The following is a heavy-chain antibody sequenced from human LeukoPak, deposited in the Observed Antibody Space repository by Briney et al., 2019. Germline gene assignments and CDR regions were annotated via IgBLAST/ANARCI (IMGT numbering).Heavy chain of an antibody. CDR2: INSDGSST. D-gene: IGHD2-2*02. V-gene: IGHV3-74*01. J-gene: IGHJ4*02. Sequence: GSLRLSCAASGFTFSSYAMSWVRQAPGKGLVWVSRINSDGSSTSYADSVKGRFTVSRDNAQDMLYLQMNSLRAEDTAVYYCARGTALQDYWGQGTLVTVSS. CDR3: ARGTALQDY. CDR1: GFTFSSYA.